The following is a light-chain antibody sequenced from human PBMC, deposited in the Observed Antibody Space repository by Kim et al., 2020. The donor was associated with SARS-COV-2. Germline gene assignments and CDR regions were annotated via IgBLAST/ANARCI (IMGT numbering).Light chain of an antibody. V-gene: IGLV2-14*03. CDR2: DVT. CDR1: NSDVGGYNY. Sequence: QSALTQPASVSGSPGQSISISCTGTNSDVGGYNYVFWYQQYPGKAPKLMLYDVTKRPAGVSNRFSGSKSGNTASLTISGLQAEDEADYYCSSYRSSGYVFGTGTKVTVL. CDR3: SSYRSSGYV. J-gene: IGLJ1*01.